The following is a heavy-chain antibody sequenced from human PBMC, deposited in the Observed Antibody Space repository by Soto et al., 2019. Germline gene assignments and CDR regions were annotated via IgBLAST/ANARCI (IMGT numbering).Heavy chain of an antibody. Sequence: EVQLLESGGALEHPGGSLRLSCAASGFAFSTYAMTWVRQAPGKGLEWVSVTSGSGGSSYYAASVKGRFTISRDNSKNTLYLQMNGLRAEDTALYYCAKVTKRAAAGRYEYYKYGMDVWGQGTTVTVSS. V-gene: IGHV3-23*01. CDR2: TSGSGGSS. CDR3: AKVTKRAAAGRYEYYKYGMDV. D-gene: IGHD6-13*01. CDR1: GFAFSTYA. J-gene: IGHJ6*02.